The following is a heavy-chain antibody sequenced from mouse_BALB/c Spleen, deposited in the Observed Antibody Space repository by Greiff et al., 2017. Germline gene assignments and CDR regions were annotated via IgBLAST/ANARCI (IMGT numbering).Heavy chain of an antibody. J-gene: IGHJ3*01. D-gene: IGHD2-3*01. CDR3: ARDGYYSWFAY. Sequence: LQESGAELVKPGASVKLSCTASGFNIKDTYMHWVKQRPEQGLEWIGRIDPANGNTKYDPKFQGKATITADTSSNTAYLQLSSLTSEDTAVYYCARDGYYSWFAYGGQGTLVTVSA. CDR1: GFNIKDTY. CDR2: IDPANGNT. V-gene: IGHV14-3*02.